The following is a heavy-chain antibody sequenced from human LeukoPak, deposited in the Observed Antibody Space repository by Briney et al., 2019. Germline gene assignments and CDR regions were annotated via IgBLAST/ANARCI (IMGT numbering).Heavy chain of an antibody. CDR1: GYTFTSYA. CDR3: ARDKTIGSSSHLPYDY. CDR2: INTNTGNP. Sequence: GASVTVSCKASGYTFTSYAMNWVRQAPGQGLEWMGWINTNTGNPTYAQGFTGRFVFSLDTSVSTAYLQISSLKAEDTAVYYCARDKTIGSSSHLPYDYWGQGTLVTVSS. V-gene: IGHV7-4-1*02. D-gene: IGHD6-13*01. J-gene: IGHJ4*02.